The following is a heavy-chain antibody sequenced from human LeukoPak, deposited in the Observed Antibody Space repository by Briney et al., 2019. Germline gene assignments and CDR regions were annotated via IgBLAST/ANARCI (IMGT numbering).Heavy chain of an antibody. CDR3: AREDGAGVGGVIDC. Sequence: GGSLRLSCAVSGFTFSNYDMHWVRQAPGKGLEWVAVITYDGSNKFYADSVKGRFTISRDNSKNTLYLQMNSLRAEDTAVYYCAREDGAGVGGVIDCWGQGTLVTVSS. J-gene: IGHJ4*02. CDR2: ITYDGSNK. V-gene: IGHV3-30*03. D-gene: IGHD1-26*01. CDR1: GFTFSNYD.